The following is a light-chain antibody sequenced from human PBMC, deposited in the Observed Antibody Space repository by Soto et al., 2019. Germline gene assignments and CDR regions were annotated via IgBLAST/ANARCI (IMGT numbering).Light chain of an antibody. V-gene: IGKV3-15*01. CDR1: QSVTSN. CDR2: RAS. CDR3: QQYDYWWT. Sequence: EIVLTQSPGTLSLSQGERATLSFRASQSVTSNVAWCQQKPGQAPRLLIYRASARATGVPARFSGSGSGTEFPLTISSLQSEDFGIYYCQQYDYWWTFGQGTKVDIK. J-gene: IGKJ1*01.